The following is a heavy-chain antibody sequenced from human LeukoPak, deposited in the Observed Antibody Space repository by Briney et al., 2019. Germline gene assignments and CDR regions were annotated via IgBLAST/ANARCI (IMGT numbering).Heavy chain of an antibody. V-gene: IGHV3-21*04. CDR1: GFTFSSYS. CDR3: AKDSLTNRPYFFDY. CDR2: ISSSSSYI. Sequence: GGSLRLSCAASGFTFSSYSMNWVRQAPGKGLEWVSSISSSSSYIYYADSVKGRFTISRDNAKNSLYLQMNSLRAEDTAVYYCAKDSLTNRPYFFDYWGQGTLVTVSS. D-gene: IGHD1/OR15-1a*01. J-gene: IGHJ4*02.